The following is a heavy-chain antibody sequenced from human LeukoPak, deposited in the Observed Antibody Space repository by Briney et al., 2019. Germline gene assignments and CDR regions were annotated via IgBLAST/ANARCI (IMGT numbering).Heavy chain of an antibody. Sequence: GGSLRLSCAASGFTFDDYGMSWVRQAPGKGLEWVSGIWSGGSTGYADSVKGRFTISRDNAKNSLYLQMNSLRAEDTALYYCARDRNYDSSGYYRPHDAFDIWGQGTMVTVSS. CDR3: ARDRNYDSSGYYRPHDAFDI. J-gene: IGHJ3*02. V-gene: IGHV3-20*04. CDR1: GFTFDDYG. D-gene: IGHD3-22*01. CDR2: IWSGGST.